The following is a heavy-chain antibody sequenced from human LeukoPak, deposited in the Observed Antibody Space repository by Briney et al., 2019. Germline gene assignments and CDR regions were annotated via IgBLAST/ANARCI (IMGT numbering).Heavy chain of an antibody. CDR3: GRAPSS. J-gene: IGHJ5*02. CDR2: HYYNGDT. Sequence: SETLSLTCTVSGGLTGSGTYYWGWIRQPPGKGLEWIGSHYYNGDTYYNPSLKNRVTISVDTSKSQFSLRLTSVTAADTAVYFCGRAPSSWGQGILVTVSS. CDR1: GGLTGSGTYY. D-gene: IGHD2-15*01. V-gene: IGHV4-39*01.